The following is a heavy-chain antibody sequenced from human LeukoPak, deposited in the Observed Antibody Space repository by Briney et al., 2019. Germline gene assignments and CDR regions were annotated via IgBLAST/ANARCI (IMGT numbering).Heavy chain of an antibody. D-gene: IGHD1-20*01. CDR1: GFSFSTYA. CDR2: ITGSGTGT. CDR3: AKDETLSGINYFAY. Sequence: GGFLRLSCAVSGFSFSTYAMSWVRQAPGEGLEWVSGITGSGTGTYYADSVKGRFTISRDNSRNTLYLEMSNLRAEDTAIYYCAKDETLSGINYFAYWGQGTLVTVSS. J-gene: IGHJ4*02. V-gene: IGHV3-23*01.